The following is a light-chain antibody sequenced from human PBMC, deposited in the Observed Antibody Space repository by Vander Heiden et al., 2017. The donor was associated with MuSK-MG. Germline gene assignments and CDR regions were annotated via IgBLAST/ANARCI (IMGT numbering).Light chain of an antibody. J-gene: IGKJ1*01. CDR2: AES. CDR3: LQSYSLAHT. V-gene: IGKV1-39*01. CDR1: QSISSY. Sequence: DIQMTQSPSSLSASVGDRVTITCRASQSISSYVNWFQQRPGKGPKHLIYAESSLASGVPSRFSGSGSGTDFTLIISGLQPEDFATYYCLQSYSLAHTFGQGTKVEFK.